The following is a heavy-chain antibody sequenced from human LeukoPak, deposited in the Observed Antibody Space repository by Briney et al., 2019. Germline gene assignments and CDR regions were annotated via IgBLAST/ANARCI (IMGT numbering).Heavy chain of an antibody. CDR1: KFTFSTYA. J-gene: IGHJ5*02. Sequence: PGGSLRLSCTASKFTFSTYAMSWVRQAPGKGLEWVSGISGSGGSTYYADSVKGRFTISRDNSKNTLYLQMNSLRAEDTAVYYCARGCSGGSCYEPKFDPWGQGTLVTVSS. CDR3: ARGCSGGSCYEPKFDP. CDR2: ISGSGGST. V-gene: IGHV3-23*01. D-gene: IGHD2-15*01.